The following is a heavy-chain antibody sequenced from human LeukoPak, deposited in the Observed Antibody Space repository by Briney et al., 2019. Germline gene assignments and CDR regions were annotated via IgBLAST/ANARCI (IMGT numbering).Heavy chain of an antibody. D-gene: IGHD5-18*01. CDR1: GFTFSNAW. CDR2: IKSKTDGGTT. Sequence: GGSLRLSCAASGFTFSNAWMSWVCQAPGKGLEWVGRIKSKTDGGTTDYAAPVKGRFTISRDDSKNTLYLQMNSLKTEDTAVYYCTTDRRPTWIQLRSPFDYWGQGTLVTVSS. CDR3: TTDRRPTWIQLRSPFDY. V-gene: IGHV3-15*01. J-gene: IGHJ4*02.